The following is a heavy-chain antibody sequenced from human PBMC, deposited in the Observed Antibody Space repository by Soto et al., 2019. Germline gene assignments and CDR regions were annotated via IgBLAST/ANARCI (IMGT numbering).Heavy chain of an antibody. D-gene: IGHD3-9*01. CDR3: AKGGATYGLLTHDY. J-gene: IGHJ4*02. CDR2: VTGSATNI. CDR1: GLTFGDYA. Sequence: EVQLLESGGGLIQPGGSLRLSCAASGLTFGDYAMSWVRQAPGKGLEWVATVTGSATNIYYTDSVQGRFAVSRDNSRAQRYLQMNRLTAEDTAVYYCAKGGATYGLLTHDYWGQGTIVTVSS. V-gene: IGHV3-23*01.